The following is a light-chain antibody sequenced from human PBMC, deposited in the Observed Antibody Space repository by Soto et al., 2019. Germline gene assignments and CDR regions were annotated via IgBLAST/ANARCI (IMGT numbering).Light chain of an antibody. CDR3: QQYGTPLFT. CDR2: VAS. V-gene: IGKV3-20*01. CDR1: QSVTNNF. Sequence: IVLTQSPGTLSLSPGERATLSCGASQSVTNNFLAWYQQKPGQAPRLLIYVASSRATGVPDRFSGSGSGTDFTLTISRLEPGYFAVYYCQQYGTPLFTFGPGTKVDIK. J-gene: IGKJ3*01.